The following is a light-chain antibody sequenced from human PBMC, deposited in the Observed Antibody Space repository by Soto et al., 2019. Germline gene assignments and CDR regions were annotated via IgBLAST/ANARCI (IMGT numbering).Light chain of an antibody. Sequence: QSALTQPASVSGSPGQSITISCTGTSSDVGGYNYVSWYQQHPGKAPKLMIYEVSNRPSGVSNRFSGSKSGNTASLTISWLQAEDEDDYYCSSYTSSSTRVFGTGTKLTV. V-gene: IGLV2-14*01. CDR1: SSDVGGYNY. CDR3: SSYTSSSTRV. CDR2: EVS. J-gene: IGLJ1*01.